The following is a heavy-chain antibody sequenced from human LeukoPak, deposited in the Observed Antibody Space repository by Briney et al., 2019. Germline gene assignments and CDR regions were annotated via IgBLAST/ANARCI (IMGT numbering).Heavy chain of an antibody. CDR3: ARVEDYGDYVYDRFDY. V-gene: IGHV1-8*01. Sequence: ASVKVSCKASGYTFTSYDINWVRQATGQGLKWMGWMNPNSGNTGYAQKFQGRVTMTRNTSISTAYMELSSLRSEDTAVYYCARVEDYGDYVYDRFDYWGQGTLVTVSS. D-gene: IGHD4-17*01. J-gene: IGHJ4*02. CDR1: GYTFTSYD. CDR2: MNPNSGNT.